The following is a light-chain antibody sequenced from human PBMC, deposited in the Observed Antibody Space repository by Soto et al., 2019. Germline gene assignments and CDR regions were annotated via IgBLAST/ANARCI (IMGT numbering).Light chain of an antibody. CDR2: DAS. CDR3: QQYNSYPLT. CDR1: QSISSW. Sequence: DIQMTQSPSTLSASVGDRVTITCRASQSISSWLAWYQQKPGTGPKFLIYDASSLESGVPSRFSGSGSGTEFTLTISSLQPDDFATYYCQQYNSYPLTFGGGTKVDIK. V-gene: IGKV1-5*01. J-gene: IGKJ4*01.